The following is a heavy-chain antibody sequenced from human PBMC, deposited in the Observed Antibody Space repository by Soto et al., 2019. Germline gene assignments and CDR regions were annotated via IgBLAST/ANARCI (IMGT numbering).Heavy chain of an antibody. CDR1: GGSISSGGYY. V-gene: IGHV4-31*03. Sequence: KPSETLSLTCTVSGGSISSGGYYWSWIRQHPGKGLEWIGYIYYSGSTYYNPSLKSRVTISVDTSKNQFSLKLSSVTAADTAVYYCARGGDDYVWGSYRGKYFQHWGQGTLVTVSS. D-gene: IGHD3-16*02. CDR2: IYYSGST. J-gene: IGHJ1*01. CDR3: ARGGDDYVWGSYRGKYFQH.